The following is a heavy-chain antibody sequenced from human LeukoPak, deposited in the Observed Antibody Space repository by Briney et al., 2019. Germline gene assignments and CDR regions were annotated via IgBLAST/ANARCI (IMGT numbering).Heavy chain of an antibody. CDR2: MNPNSGNT. Sequence: GASVKVSCKASGYTFTSYGINWVRQATGQGLEWMGWMNPNSGNTGYAQKFQGRVTITRNTSISTAYMELSSLRSEDTAVYYCARVAYYYDSSGYMEDAFDIWGQGTMVTVSS. J-gene: IGHJ3*02. V-gene: IGHV1-8*03. CDR3: ARVAYYYDSSGYMEDAFDI. D-gene: IGHD3-22*01. CDR1: GYTFTSYG.